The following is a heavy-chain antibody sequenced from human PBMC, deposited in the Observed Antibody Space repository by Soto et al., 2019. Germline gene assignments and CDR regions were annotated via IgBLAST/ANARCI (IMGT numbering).Heavy chain of an antibody. J-gene: IGHJ5*02. D-gene: IGHD2-21*01. CDR1: GFSLSTSEVG. CDR2: IFWNDDE. Sequence: SGPTLVNPTQTLTLTCTFSGFSLSTSEVGVGWIRQPPGKALEWLALIFWNDDERYNPSLKSRLTITKDISKNQVVLTMTNMDPVDTATYYCAHSRLFDWFDPWGQGTLVTVSS. CDR3: AHSRLFDWFDP. V-gene: IGHV2-5*01.